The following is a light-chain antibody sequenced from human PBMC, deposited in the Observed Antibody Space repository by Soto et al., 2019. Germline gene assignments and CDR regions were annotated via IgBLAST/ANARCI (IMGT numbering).Light chain of an antibody. CDR2: EVR. V-gene: IGLV2-14*01. Sequence: QSALTQPASVSGSPGQSITISCTGTSSDVGGYNYVSWYQHRPGEAPKLMIYEVRNRPSGVSSRFSGSKSDNTASLTISGLQAEDEADYYCSSYTSTSTLVVLGGGTKVTVL. CDR3: SSYTSTSTLVV. J-gene: IGLJ2*01. CDR1: SSDVGGYNY.